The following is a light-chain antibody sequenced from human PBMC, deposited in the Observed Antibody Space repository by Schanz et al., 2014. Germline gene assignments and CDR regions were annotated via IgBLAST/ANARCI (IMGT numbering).Light chain of an antibody. CDR3: CSYAGDTPHVA. V-gene: IGLV2-14*03. CDR2: DVS. J-gene: IGLJ2*01. CDR1: SSDVGTYNY. Sequence: QSALAQPASVSGSPGQSITISCTGTSSDVGTYNYVSWYQHHPGKAPKLMIYDVSNRPSGVSNRFSGSKSGKTASLTISGLQTEDEADYYCCSYAGDTPHVALGGGTQLTVL.